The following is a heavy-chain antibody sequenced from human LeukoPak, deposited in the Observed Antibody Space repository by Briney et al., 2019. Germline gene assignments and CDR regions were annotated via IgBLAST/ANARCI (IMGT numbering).Heavy chain of an antibody. V-gene: IGHV3-33*08. Sequence: GGSLRLSCAASGFTFSSYWMHWVRQAPGKGLEWVAVIWYDGSNKYYADSVKSRFTISRDNSKNTLYLQMNSLRAEDTAVYYCARRSRYCSSTSCYRSVDTAMVNYYYYGMDVWGQGTTVTVSS. CDR3: ARRSRYCSSTSCYRSVDTAMVNYYYYGMDV. J-gene: IGHJ6*02. CDR1: GFTFSSYW. D-gene: IGHD2-2*02. CDR2: IWYDGSNK.